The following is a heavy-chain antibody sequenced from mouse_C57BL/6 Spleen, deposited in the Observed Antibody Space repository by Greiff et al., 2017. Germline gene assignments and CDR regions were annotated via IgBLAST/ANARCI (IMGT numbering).Heavy chain of an antibody. CDR3: ARRGGDGSSPYWYFDV. Sequence: EVQLQESGPELVKPGASVKISCTASGYSFTDYNMNWVKQSNGKSLEWIGVINPNYGTTSYNQKFKGQATLTVDQSSSTAYMQLNSLTSEDSAVYYCARRGGDGSSPYWYFDVWGTGTTVTVSS. V-gene: IGHV1-39*01. J-gene: IGHJ1*03. CDR2: INPNYGTT. CDR1: GYSFTDYN. D-gene: IGHD1-1*01.